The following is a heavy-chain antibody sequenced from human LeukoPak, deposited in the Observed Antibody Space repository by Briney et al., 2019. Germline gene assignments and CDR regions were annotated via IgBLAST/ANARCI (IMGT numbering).Heavy chain of an antibody. V-gene: IGHV3-7*01. D-gene: IGHD5-24*01. CDR3: ARWLELMRNFDW. J-gene: IGHJ4*02. CDR1: GFTFSDYW. CDR2: IKQDGSEK. Sequence: GGSLRLSCVVSGFTFSDYWMSWVRQAPGKGLEWVANIKQDGSEKDYVDALKGRFTISRDNAKNSLYLQMNSLRAEDTAVYYCARWLELMRNFDWWGQGTLVTVSS.